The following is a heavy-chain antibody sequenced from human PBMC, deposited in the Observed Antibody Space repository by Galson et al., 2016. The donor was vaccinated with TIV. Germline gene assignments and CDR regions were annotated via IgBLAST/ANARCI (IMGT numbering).Heavy chain of an antibody. V-gene: IGHV1-69-2*01. J-gene: IGHJ6*02. CDR1: GYTFTDYY. D-gene: IGHD1-1*01. Sequence: VKVSCKVFGYTFTDYYLHWMQQAPGKGFEWMGHVDPEDGKTNYAAKFQGRVTMTADTSTDTAYMELSGLRSEDTAIYCCTTVRLRGSGGMDVWGQGTTGIVSS. CDR2: VDPEDGKT. CDR3: TTVRLRGSGGMDV.